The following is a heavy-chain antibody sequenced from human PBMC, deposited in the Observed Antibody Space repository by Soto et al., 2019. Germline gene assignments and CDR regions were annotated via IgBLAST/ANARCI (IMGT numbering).Heavy chain of an antibody. Sequence: EVQLVESGGGLVQTGGSLRLSCAASGFTFSSYWMHWVRQVPVKGLVWVSRIKSDASTIMYADSVKGRFTISRDNTKNTLYLRVNSLRPAEPAVYYCVRGGSANYYWPFDSWGQRTLVTVSS. CDR2: IKSDASTI. D-gene: IGHD2-15*01. V-gene: IGHV3-74*03. CDR1: GFTFSSYW. J-gene: IGHJ5*01. CDR3: VRGGSANYYWPFDS.